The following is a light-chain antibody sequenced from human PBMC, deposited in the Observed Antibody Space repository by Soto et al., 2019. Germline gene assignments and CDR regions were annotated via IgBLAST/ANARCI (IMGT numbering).Light chain of an antibody. V-gene: IGLV2-14*01. Sequence: QSALTQPASVSGSPGQSITISCTGTSSDVGGYNSVSWYQQHPGKAPKLMIYEVTNRPSGVSNRFSGSKSGNTASLTISGLQAEDEADYYCTSYTSSCPLVFGGGTKLTVL. CDR1: SSDVGGYNS. CDR2: EVT. CDR3: TSYTSSCPLV. J-gene: IGLJ2*01.